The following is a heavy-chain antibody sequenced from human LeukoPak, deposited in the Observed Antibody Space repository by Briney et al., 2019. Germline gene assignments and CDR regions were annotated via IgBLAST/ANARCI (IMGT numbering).Heavy chain of an antibody. CDR1: GYTFTSYG. CDR3: ARRLVGGGVDY. J-gene: IGHJ4*02. V-gene: IGHV1-18*04. Sequence: ASVKLSCTASGYTFTSYGISLVRQAPGQGLEWMGWISAYNGNTNYAQKLTGRVTMTTDTSTSTAYMELRSLRSDDTAVYYCARRLVGGGVDYWGQGTLVTVSS. CDR2: ISAYNGNT. D-gene: IGHD2-21*01.